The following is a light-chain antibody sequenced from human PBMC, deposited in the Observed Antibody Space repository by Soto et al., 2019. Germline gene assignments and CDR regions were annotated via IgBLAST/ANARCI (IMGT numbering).Light chain of an antibody. V-gene: IGKV1-39*01. CDR2: AAS. J-gene: IGKJ4*01. CDR3: QQSYNVPRA. CDR1: QSISTY. Sequence: DIQMTQSPSSLSASVGDRVTITCRASQSISTYVNWYQQKPGKAPELLIYAASSLQSGVPSRFTGSGSGTDFTLTISKLQPEDFATYYCQQSYNVPRAFGGGTKVEIQ.